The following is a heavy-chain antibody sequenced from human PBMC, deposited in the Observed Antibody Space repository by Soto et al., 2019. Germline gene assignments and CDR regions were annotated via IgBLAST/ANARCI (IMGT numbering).Heavy chain of an antibody. V-gene: IGHV4-59*08. CDR2: IYYSGST. Sequence: SETLSLTCTVPGGSISSYYWSWIRQPPGKGLEWIGYIYYSGSTNYNPSLKSRVTISVDTSKNQFSLKLSSVTAADTAVYYCVRLLSEFGSSVSFDYWGQGTLVTVSS. CDR3: VRLLSEFGSSVSFDY. CDR1: GGSISSYY. D-gene: IGHD1-26*01. J-gene: IGHJ4*01.